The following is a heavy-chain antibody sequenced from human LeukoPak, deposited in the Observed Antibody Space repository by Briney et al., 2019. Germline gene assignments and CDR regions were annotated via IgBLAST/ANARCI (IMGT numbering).Heavy chain of an antibody. D-gene: IGHD3-22*01. CDR2: INDDGREV. J-gene: IGHJ4*01. Sequence: PGGSLRLSCVASGFTFRTYWMNWFRRAPGKGLEWVGNINDDGREVNYVDSVRGRFIISRDNAKDSLYLQMNSLRVDDTAMYYCAIDRLSYDWSEYRFHYWGQGARVTVSS. CDR1: GFTFRTYW. CDR3: AIDRLSYDWSEYRFHY. V-gene: IGHV3-7*01.